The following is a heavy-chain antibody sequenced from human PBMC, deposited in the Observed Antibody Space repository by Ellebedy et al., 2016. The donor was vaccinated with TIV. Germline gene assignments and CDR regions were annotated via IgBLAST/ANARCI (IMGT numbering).Heavy chain of an antibody. D-gene: IGHD6-19*01. CDR2: IDPSGGSS. Sequence: ASVKVSXKVSGYPFGTYYLHWVRQAPGQGLEWMGLIDPSGGSSSYAQKFQGRVTITADESTSTAYMELSSLRSEDTAVYYCARHPGIAVAGENFDYWGQGTLVTVSS. V-gene: IGHV1-46*01. CDR1: GYPFGTYY. CDR3: ARHPGIAVAGENFDY. J-gene: IGHJ4*02.